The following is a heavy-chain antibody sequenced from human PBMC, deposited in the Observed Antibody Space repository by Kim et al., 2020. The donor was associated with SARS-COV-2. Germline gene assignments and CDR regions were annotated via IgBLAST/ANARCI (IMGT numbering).Heavy chain of an antibody. CDR2: ISGESINI. Sequence: GGSLRLSCAVYGISMRDYAMAWVRQSPGRGLEWVSSISGESINIYYADSVRGRFTISRDDSKNILYLQMDSLRPEDTAVYYCAKGARYSGTWYVDFWGPGHPGHRLL. J-gene: IGHJ2*01. V-gene: IGHV3-23*01. CDR3: AKGARYSGTWYVDF. CDR1: GISMRDYA. D-gene: IGHD1-26*01.